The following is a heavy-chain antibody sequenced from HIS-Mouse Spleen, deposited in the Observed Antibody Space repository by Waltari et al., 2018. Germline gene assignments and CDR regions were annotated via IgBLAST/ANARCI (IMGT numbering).Heavy chain of an antibody. CDR3: ARLRYCSGGSCYPYDAFDI. D-gene: IGHD2-15*01. CDR2: IYYSGST. CDR1: GGSISSYY. J-gene: IGHJ3*02. Sequence: QVQLQESGPGLVKPSETLSLTCTVSGGSISSYYWSWIRQPPGKGLEWIGYIYYSGSTNYNPSLKSRVTISVDTSKNQFSLKLSSVTAADTAVYYCARLRYCSGGSCYPYDAFDIWGQGTMVTVSS. V-gene: IGHV4-59*08.